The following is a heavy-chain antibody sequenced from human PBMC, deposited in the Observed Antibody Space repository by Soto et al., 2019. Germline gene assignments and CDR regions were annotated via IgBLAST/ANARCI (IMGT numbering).Heavy chain of an antibody. J-gene: IGHJ4*02. CDR3: TSRGSREFDY. Sequence: EVQLVESGGGLVQPGGSLKLSCAASGFTFSGSAMHWVRQASGKGLEWVGRIRSKANSYATAYAASVKGRFTISRDDSKNTAYLQMNSLKTEDTAVYYCTSRGSREFDYWGQGTLVTVSS. D-gene: IGHD3-10*01. V-gene: IGHV3-73*02. CDR2: IRSKANSYAT. CDR1: GFTFSGSA.